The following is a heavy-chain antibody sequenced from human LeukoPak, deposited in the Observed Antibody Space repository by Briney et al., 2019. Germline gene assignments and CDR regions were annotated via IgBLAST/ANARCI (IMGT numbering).Heavy chain of an antibody. Sequence: GGSLRLSCAASGFTFSRFAMRWVRQAPGKGLEWVAVISIDGSREHYADSVKGRFTISRDNSKNTVYLQMNSLRPEDTAVYYCAREGEDDFWSGFDFWGQGTLVTVSS. J-gene: IGHJ4*02. D-gene: IGHD3-3*01. CDR1: GFTFSRFA. V-gene: IGHV3-30*01. CDR3: AREGEDDFWSGFDF. CDR2: ISIDGSRE.